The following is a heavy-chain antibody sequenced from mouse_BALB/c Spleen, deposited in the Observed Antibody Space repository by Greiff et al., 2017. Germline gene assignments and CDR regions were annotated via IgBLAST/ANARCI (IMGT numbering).Heavy chain of an antibody. CDR3: AIGEAGMDY. D-gene: IGHD3-1*01. J-gene: IGHJ4*01. CDR2: IDPANGNT. CDR1: ASNLKDPI. Sequence: EAQRHRSGAELLKPGPSARFSCKASASNLKDPIRNWVKQRPEKGLEWIGRIDPANGNTKYDPKFQGKATITADTSSNTAYLQLSSLTSEDTAVYYCAIGEAGMDYWGQGTSVTVSS. V-gene: IGHV14-3*02.